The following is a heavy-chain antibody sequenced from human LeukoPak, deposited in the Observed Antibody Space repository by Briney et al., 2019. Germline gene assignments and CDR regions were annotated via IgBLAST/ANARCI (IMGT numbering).Heavy chain of an antibody. Sequence: KSSETLSLTCTVSGGSVSSGRHYWSWIRQPPGKGLEWIGYIYYSGSTNYNPSLKSRVTISVDASKNQFSLKLSSVTAADTAVYYCARGVLTWFDPWGQGTLVTVSS. CDR1: GGSVSSGRHY. D-gene: IGHD3-9*01. CDR2: IYYSGST. V-gene: IGHV4-61*01. CDR3: ARGVLTWFDP. J-gene: IGHJ5*02.